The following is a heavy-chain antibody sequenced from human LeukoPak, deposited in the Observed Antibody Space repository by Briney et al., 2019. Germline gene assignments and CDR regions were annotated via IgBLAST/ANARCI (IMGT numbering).Heavy chain of an antibody. CDR1: GFTFSNYA. V-gene: IGHV3-30*04. D-gene: IGHD3-16*01. CDR3: VRSRATSGGYYFAY. CDR2: ISFDGSKK. J-gene: IGHJ4*02. Sequence: GRSLRLSCAASGFTFSNYAMHWVRQAPGKGLEWVAVISFDGSKKYYADSVKGQFTISRDNSKSTLYLQMNRLRAEDTALYYCVRSRATSGGYYFAYWGQGALVTVSS.